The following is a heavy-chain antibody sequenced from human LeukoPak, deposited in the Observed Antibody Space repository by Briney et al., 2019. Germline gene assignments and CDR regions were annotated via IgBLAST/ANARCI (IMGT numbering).Heavy chain of an antibody. J-gene: IGHJ4*02. CDR3: AREGPRGNSQFDY. CDR2: IWYDGSNK. Sequence: PGSSLRLSCAASGFTFSSYGMHWVRQAPGKGLEWVAVIWYDGSNKYYTDSVKGRLTISRDNSKNTLYLQMNSLRAEDTAIYYCAREGPRGNSQFDYWGQGTLVTVSS. D-gene: IGHD2/OR15-2a*01. V-gene: IGHV3-33*01. CDR1: GFTFSSYG.